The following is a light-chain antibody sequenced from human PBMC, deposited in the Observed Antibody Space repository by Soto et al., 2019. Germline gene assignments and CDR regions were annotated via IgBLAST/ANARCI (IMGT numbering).Light chain of an antibody. V-gene: IGKV3-20*01. J-gene: IGKJ4*01. CDR1: RSVSSNF. CDR3: QQYGSSPPLT. Sequence: EIVLTQSPGTLSLSPGGRATLSCRASRSVSSNFLAWYQQKPGQAPRLLIYGASSRATGIPDRFSGSGSGTDFTLTSSRLEPEDFAVYYCQQYGSSPPLTFGGGTRVEMK. CDR2: GAS.